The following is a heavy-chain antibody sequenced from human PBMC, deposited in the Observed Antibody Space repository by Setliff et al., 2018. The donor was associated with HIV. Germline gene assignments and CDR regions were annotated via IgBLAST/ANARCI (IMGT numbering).Heavy chain of an antibody. CDR3: ASIELAAMVPVDY. J-gene: IGHJ4*02. V-gene: IGHV3-30*03. Sequence: GSLRLSCAASGFTFSDYGMHWVRQAPGKGLEWVAVISYDGNSQYYADSVRGRFTISRDDAEKSVYLQMNSLRAEDTAVYYCASIELAAMVPVDYWGQGTLV. CDR2: ISYDGNSQ. D-gene: IGHD5-18*01. CDR1: GFTFSDYG.